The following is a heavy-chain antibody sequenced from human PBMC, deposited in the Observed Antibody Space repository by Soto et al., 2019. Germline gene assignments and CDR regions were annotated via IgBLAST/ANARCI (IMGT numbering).Heavy chain of an antibody. CDR2: TYYRSRWYN. J-gene: IGHJ6*02. CDR1: GDSVSGDSAA. CDR3: AKCRGGSCHRSGLDV. D-gene: IGHD2-15*01. Sequence: SQTLSLTCAISGDSVSGDSAAWNWVRLSPSRGLEWLARTYYRSRWYNDYAVSVRSRITVNADTSKNQFSLQLTSVTPEDTAVYYCAKCRGGSCHRSGLDVWGQGTTVTVSS. V-gene: IGHV6-1*01.